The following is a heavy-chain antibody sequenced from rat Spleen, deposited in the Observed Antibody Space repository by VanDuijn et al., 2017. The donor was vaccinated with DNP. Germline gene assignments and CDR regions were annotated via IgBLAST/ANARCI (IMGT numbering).Heavy chain of an antibody. J-gene: IGHJ3*01. V-gene: IGHV3-1*01. CDR3: ASGGAGIWFAY. CDR1: GYSITSSY. Sequence: VQLQESGPGLVKPSQSLSLTCSVTGYSITSSYTWNWIRRFPGSRLEWLGYISYSGSTSYHPSLKSRISITRDTSKNQFLLQLNSVTTEDTATYYCASGGAGIWFAYWGQGTLVTVSS. D-gene: IGHD4-2*01. CDR2: ISYSGST.